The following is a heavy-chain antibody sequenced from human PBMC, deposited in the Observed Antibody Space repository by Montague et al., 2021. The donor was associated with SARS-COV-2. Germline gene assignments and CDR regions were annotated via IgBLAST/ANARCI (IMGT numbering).Heavy chain of an antibody. CDR1: GGSISSGGYY. CDR2: IYYSGST. J-gene: IGHJ5*02. Sequence: TLSLTCTVSGGSISSGGYYWSWIRQHPGKGLEWIGCIYYSGSTYYNPSLKSRLTISVDTSKNRFSLKLSSVTAADTAMYYCARARVGVPTTGNWFDPWGQGTLVTVSS. V-gene: IGHV4-31*03. CDR3: ARARVGVPTTGNWFDP. D-gene: IGHD2-2*01.